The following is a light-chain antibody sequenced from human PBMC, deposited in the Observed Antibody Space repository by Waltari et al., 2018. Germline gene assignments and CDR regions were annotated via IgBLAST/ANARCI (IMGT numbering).Light chain of an antibody. CDR2: EVN. Sequence: QSALTPPVSVSGSPGQSITISCTGTSNDVGTYKFVSWYQQHPGKAPKVIIFEVNERPSGVSNRFSGSKSGNTASLTISGLQPEDEADYYCCSYAGSSTWVFGGGTKLTVL. J-gene: IGLJ3*02. CDR1: SNDVGTYKF. CDR3: CSYAGSSTWV. V-gene: IGLV2-23*02.